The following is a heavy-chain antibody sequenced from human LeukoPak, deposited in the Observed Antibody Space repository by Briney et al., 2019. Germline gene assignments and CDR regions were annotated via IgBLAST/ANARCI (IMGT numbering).Heavy chain of an antibody. CDR2: IYYSGST. J-gene: IGHJ2*01. D-gene: IGHD7-27*01. V-gene: IGHV4-59*01. Sequence: SETLSLTCTVSGGSISSYYWSWIRQPPGKGLEWIGYIYYSGSTNYNPSLKSRVTISVDTSKNQFSLKLSSVTAADTAVYYCAGSWGRRHWYFDLWGRGTLVTVSS. CDR3: AGSWGRRHWYFDL. CDR1: GGSISSYY.